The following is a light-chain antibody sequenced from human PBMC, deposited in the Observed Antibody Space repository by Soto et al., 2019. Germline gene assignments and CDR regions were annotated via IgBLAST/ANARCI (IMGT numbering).Light chain of an antibody. CDR3: QQYHNWPA. CDR1: QSVSST. CDR2: GSA. Sequence: EIVMTQSPATLSVSPGERATVSCRASQSVSSTLAWYQQKTGQAPRLLIYGSATRATGIPARFSGSGSGTEFTLTISSLQSEDSAVYYCQQYHNWPAFGQGTKVDIK. J-gene: IGKJ1*01. V-gene: IGKV3-15*01.